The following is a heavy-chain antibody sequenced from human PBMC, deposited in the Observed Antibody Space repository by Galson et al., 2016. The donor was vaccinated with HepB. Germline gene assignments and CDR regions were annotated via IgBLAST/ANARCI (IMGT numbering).Heavy chain of an antibody. Sequence: SVKVSCKASGYTFTNNGISWVRQAPGQRLEWMGWISAHSGNTNYAQRFQGRLTLTKDTSASTVYMELRSLRFDDTAMYYCARDRDSALDYGGQGYLVTVSA. CDR3: ARDRDSALDY. D-gene: IGHD2-21*02. J-gene: IGHJ4*02. CDR1: GYTFTNNG. V-gene: IGHV1-18*01. CDR2: ISAHSGNT.